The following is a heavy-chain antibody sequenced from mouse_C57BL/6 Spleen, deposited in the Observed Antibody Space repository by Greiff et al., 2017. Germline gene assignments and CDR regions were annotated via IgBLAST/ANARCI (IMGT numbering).Heavy chain of an antibody. J-gene: IGHJ1*03. V-gene: IGHV14-3*01. CDR2: IDPANGNT. CDR1: GFNIKNTY. D-gene: IGHD1-1*01. Sequence: EVQLQQSVAELVRPGASVKLSCTASGFNIKNTYMPWVKQRPEQGLEWIGRIDPANGNTKYSPKFQGTATITADTTSNTAYLQLSSLTSEDTSICDCAMMGGSTSYWYFDVWGTGTTVTVSS. CDR3: AMMGGSTSYWYFDV.